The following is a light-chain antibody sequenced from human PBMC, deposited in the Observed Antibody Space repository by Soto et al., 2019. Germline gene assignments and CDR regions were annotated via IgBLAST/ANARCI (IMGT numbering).Light chain of an antibody. CDR2: DVS. Sequence: QSALTQPASVSGSPGQSITISCTGTSSDVGAYNYVSWYQQHPGKAPKLMIYDVSSRPSGVSNRFSGSKSGNTASLTISGLQAEDEADYSCSSYTSGSTYVFGTGTKVTVL. CDR1: SSDVGAYNY. V-gene: IGLV2-14*03. J-gene: IGLJ1*01. CDR3: SSYTSGSTYV.